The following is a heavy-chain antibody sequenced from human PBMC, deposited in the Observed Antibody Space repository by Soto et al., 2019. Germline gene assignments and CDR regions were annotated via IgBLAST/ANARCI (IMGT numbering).Heavy chain of an antibody. CDR2: IIPMFEKT. CDR3: SYSSSPVGFDF. D-gene: IGHD6-13*01. V-gene: IGHV1-69*01. J-gene: IGHJ4*02. CDR1: GGTFSSYV. Sequence: QVQLVQSGAEVKKPGSSVKVSCKASGGTFSSYVISWVRQAPGQGLEWMGGIIPMFEKTTYAQRFQGRVTITADESTSTAYMELSSLRSEDTAFYFCSYSSSPVGFDFWGQGTLVTVSS.